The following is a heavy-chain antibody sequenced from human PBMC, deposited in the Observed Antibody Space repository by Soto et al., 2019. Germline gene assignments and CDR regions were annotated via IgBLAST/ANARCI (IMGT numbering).Heavy chain of an antibody. CDR2: IKQDGSEK. V-gene: IGHV3-7*03. D-gene: IGHD5-12*01. J-gene: IGHJ6*02. Sequence: PGGSLRLSCAASGFTFSSYWMSWVRQAPGKGLEWVANIKQDGSEKYYVDSVKGRFTISRDNAKNSLYLQMNSLRAEDTAVYYCARSSGDIVDTRYGYYGMDVWGQGTTVTVSS. CDR3: ARSSGDIVDTRYGYYGMDV. CDR1: GFTFSSYW.